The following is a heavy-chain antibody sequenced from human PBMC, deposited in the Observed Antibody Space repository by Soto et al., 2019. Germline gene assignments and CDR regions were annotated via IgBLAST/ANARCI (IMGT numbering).Heavy chain of an antibody. CDR1: GYTLTELS. D-gene: IGHD3-16*01. CDR2: FDPEDGET. Sequence: ASVKVSCQVSGYTLTELSMHWVRQAPGKGLEWMGGFDPEDGETIYAQKFQGRVTMTEDTSTDTAYMELSSLRSEDTAVYYCATDLHPDYDYIWGSYSWGQGTLVTVSS. J-gene: IGHJ4*02. CDR3: ATDLHPDYDYIWGSYS. V-gene: IGHV1-24*01.